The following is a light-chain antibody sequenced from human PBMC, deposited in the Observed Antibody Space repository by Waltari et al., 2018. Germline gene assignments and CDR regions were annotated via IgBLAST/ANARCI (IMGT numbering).Light chain of an antibody. J-gene: IGLJ3*02. CDR1: SGSVSTSYY. CDR3: VLYMGRGMWV. V-gene: IGLV8-61*01. CDR2: STS. Sequence: QTVVTQEPSFSVSPGGTITLPCGLNSGSVSTSYYTSWYQQTPGQAQRTLIYSTSTRSSGVPDRCSGSILGNSAALTMTGAQADEESDGYCVLYMGRGMWVFGGGTTLTVL.